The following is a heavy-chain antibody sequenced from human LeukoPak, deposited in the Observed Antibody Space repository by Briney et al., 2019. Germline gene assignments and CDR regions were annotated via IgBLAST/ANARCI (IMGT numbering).Heavy chain of an antibody. Sequence: GGSLRLFCAASGFTFDDYGMSWVRQAPGKGLEWVSGINWNGGSTGYADSVKGRFTISRDNAKNSLYLQMNSLRAEDTALYYCARASYSGYDSAYWGQGTLVTVSA. J-gene: IGHJ4*02. D-gene: IGHD5-12*01. CDR3: ARASYSGYDSAY. CDR1: GFTFDDYG. CDR2: INWNGGST. V-gene: IGHV3-20*04.